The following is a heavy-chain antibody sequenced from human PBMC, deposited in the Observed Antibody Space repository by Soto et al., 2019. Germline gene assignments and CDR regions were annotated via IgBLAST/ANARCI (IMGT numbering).Heavy chain of an antibody. J-gene: IGHJ6*02. Sequence: QVQLVQSGAEVKKPGSSVKVSCKASGGTFSSYAISWVRQAPGQGLEWMGGIIPIFGTANYAQKFQGRVTITADKSTSTAYMELSSLRSEDTAVYYCASPAEATVYYYYYGMDVWGQGTTVTVSS. V-gene: IGHV1-69*06. D-gene: IGHD4-17*01. CDR2: IIPIFGTA. CDR3: ASPAEATVYYYYYGMDV. CDR1: GGTFSSYA.